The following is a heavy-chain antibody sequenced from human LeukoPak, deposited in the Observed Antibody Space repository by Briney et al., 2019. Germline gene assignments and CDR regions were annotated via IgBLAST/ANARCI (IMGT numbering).Heavy chain of an antibody. J-gene: IGHJ4*02. V-gene: IGHV3-23*01. CDR1: GFTFSSYA. CDR3: AKRDSSGSYPYYFDY. D-gene: IGHD3-22*01. CDR2: ISGSDGTT. Sequence: GGSLRLSCAASGFTFSSYAMSWVRQAPGKGLEWVSAISGSDGTTYYADSVKGRFTVSRDNSKDTLYLQMNSLRVEDTATYYCAKRDSSGSYPYYFDYWGQGTLVTVSS.